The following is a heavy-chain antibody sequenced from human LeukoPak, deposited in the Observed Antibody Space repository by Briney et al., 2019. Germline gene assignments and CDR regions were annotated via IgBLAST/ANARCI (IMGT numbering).Heavy chain of an antibody. J-gene: IGHJ4*02. V-gene: IGHV1-18*01. CDR3: AREIRGLPRDY. D-gene: IGHD3-16*01. Sequence: ASVKVSCKASGYTFTSHGISWVRQALGQGLEWMGWISAYNGNTNYAQKLQGRVTMTTDTSTSTAYMELRSLRSDDTAVYYCAREIRGLPRDYWGQGTLVTVSS. CDR2: ISAYNGNT. CDR1: GYTFTSHG.